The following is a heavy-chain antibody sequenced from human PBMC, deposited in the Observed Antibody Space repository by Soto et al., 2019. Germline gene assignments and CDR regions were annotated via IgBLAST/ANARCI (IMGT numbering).Heavy chain of an antibody. Sequence: EVQLVESGGGLVQPGGSLRLSCAASGFTFSSYWMHWVRQAPGKGVVWVSRINSDGSSTTYADSVKGRFTISRDNAKNTLYLQMNSLRAEDTAVYYCARVETYSSTSCYSVFDYWGQGTLVTVSS. CDR1: GFTFSSYW. D-gene: IGHD2-2*01. J-gene: IGHJ4*02. V-gene: IGHV3-74*03. CDR2: INSDGSST. CDR3: ARVETYSSTSCYSVFDY.